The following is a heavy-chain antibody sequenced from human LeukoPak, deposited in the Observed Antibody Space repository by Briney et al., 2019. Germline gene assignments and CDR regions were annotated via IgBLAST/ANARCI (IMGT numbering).Heavy chain of an antibody. CDR2: IYTSGST. V-gene: IGHV4-4*07. CDR3: ARYGTNPSYCYYMDV. J-gene: IGHJ6*03. CDR1: GGSISSYY. D-gene: IGHD2-8*01. Sequence: KTSETLSLTCTVSGGSISSYYWSWIRQPAGKGLEWIGRIYTSGSTNYNPSLKSRVTMSVDTSKNQFSLKLSSVTAADTAVYYCARYGTNPSYCYYMDVWGKGTTVTVSS.